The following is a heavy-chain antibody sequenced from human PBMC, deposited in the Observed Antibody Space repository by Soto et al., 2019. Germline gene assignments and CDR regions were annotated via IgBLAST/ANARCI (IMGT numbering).Heavy chain of an antibody. CDR2: VNPNTGGV. J-gene: IGHJ6*02. Sequence: QVQLVQSGAEVRKPGASVKVSCKTSGYTFTGYHIHWVRQAPGQGLEWMGWVNPNTGGVNYAQSFQGRVTMTRDTSISTAYVELTRLTSDDTAVYYCARDGPRGGTASYYYHGMDVWGLGTTVTVSS. V-gene: IGHV1-2*02. D-gene: IGHD2-15*01. CDR1: GYTFTGYH. CDR3: ARDGPRGGTASYYYHGMDV.